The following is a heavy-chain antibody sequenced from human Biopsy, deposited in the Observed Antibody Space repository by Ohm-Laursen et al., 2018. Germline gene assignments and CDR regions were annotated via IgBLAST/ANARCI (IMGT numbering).Heavy chain of an antibody. V-gene: IGHV1-46*01. Sequence: GASVKVSCNASGYSFTKYYISWVRQAPGQGLEWMGIINPTGGTTSYAEKFQGRVTLTRDTSTGTVYLELNSLIYEDTALYYCARDETGSSVFGPYYYGMDVWGQGTTVTVSS. CDR2: INPTGGTT. CDR1: GYSFTKYY. J-gene: IGHJ6*02. D-gene: IGHD3-9*01. CDR3: ARDETGSSVFGPYYYGMDV.